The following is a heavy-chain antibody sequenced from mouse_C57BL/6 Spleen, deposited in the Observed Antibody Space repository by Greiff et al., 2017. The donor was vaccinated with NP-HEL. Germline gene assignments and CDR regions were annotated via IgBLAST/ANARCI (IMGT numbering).Heavy chain of an antibody. CDR1: GYAFSSYW. V-gene: IGHV1-80*01. CDR3: ARGGGSSYWYFDV. Sequence: QVQLQQSGAELVKPGASVKISCKASGYAFSSYWMNWVKQRPGKGLEWIGQIYPGDGDTNYNGKFKGKATLTADKSSSPAYMQLSSLTSEDSAVYFCARGGGSSYWYFDVWGTGTTVTVSS. CDR2: IYPGDGDT. J-gene: IGHJ1*03. D-gene: IGHD1-1*01.